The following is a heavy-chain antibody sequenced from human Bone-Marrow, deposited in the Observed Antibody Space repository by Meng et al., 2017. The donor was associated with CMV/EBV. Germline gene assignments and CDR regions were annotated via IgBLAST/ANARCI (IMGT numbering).Heavy chain of an antibody. Sequence: GSLRLSCTVSGGSISSGDYYWNWIRQPPGKGLEWIGSIYYSGSTYYNPSLKSRVTISVDTSKNQFSLKLSSVTAADTAVYYCARTGYYKESWFDPWGQGTLVTVSS. CDR3: ARTGYYKESWFDP. J-gene: IGHJ5*02. D-gene: IGHD3-9*01. V-gene: IGHV4-39*07. CDR2: IYYSGST. CDR1: GGSISSGDYY.